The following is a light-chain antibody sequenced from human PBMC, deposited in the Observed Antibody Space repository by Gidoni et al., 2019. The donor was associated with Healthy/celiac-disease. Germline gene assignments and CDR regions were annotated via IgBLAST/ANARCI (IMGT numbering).Light chain of an antibody. CDR1: QSLPHRDGKTY. CDR2: EVS. CDR3: MQSIQLPWT. V-gene: IGKV2D-29*01. Sequence: DIVITQHTLSLSVTPGQPSSISCMSSQSLPHRDGKTYLSWYLQKPGQAPQLLIYEVSNRFSGVPDRFSGSGSGTDFTLTISRVEAEDVGVYYCMQSIQLPWTFGQGTKVEIK. J-gene: IGKJ1*01.